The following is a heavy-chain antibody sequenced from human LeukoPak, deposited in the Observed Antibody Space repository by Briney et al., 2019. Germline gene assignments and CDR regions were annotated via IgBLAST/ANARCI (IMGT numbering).Heavy chain of an antibody. CDR2: TYYRSKWYN. D-gene: IGHD3-9*01. CDR1: GDSVSSNSAA. CDR3: ARGGGQYYDILTGYRGSNWFDP. Sequence: SQTLSLTCAISGDSVSSNSAAWNWIRQSPSRGLEWLGRTYYRSKWYNDYAVSVKSRITINPDTSKNQFSLQLNSVTPEDTAVYYCARGGGQYYDILTGYRGSNWFDPWGQGTLVTVSS. J-gene: IGHJ5*02. V-gene: IGHV6-1*01.